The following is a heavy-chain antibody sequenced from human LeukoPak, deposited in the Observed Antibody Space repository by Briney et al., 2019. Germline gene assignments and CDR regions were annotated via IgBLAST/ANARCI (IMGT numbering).Heavy chain of an antibody. CDR3: ARDPYYQPLLYYYYYGMDV. J-gene: IGHJ6*02. V-gene: IGHV4-39*07. D-gene: IGHD2-2*01. CDR2: IYYSGST. CDR1: GYSISSSSYY. Sequence: PSETLSLTCTVSGYSISSSSYYWGWIRQPPGKGLEWIGSIYYSGSTYYNPSLKSRVTISVDTSKNQFSLKLSSVTAADTAVYYCARDPYYQPLLYYYYYGMDVWGQGTTVTVSS.